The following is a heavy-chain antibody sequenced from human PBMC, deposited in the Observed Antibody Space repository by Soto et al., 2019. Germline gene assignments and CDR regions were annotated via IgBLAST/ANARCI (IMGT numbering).Heavy chain of an antibody. J-gene: IGHJ2*01. V-gene: IGHV3-21*01. CDR2: ISSSSSYI. CDR1: GFTFSSYS. CDR3: ATTPYDTAYFDL. D-gene: IGHD3-9*01. Sequence: EVQLLESGGGLVKPGGSLRLSCAASGFTFSSYSMNWVRQAPGKGLEWVSSISSSSSYIYYADSVKGRFTISRDNAKNSLYLQMNSLRAEDTAVYYCATTPYDTAYFDLWGRGTLVTVSS.